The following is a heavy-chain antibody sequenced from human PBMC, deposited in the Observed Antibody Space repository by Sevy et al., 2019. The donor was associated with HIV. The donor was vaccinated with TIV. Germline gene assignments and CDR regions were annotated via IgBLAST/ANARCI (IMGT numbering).Heavy chain of an antibody. D-gene: IGHD1-26*01. V-gene: IGHV1-18*01. J-gene: IGHJ6*02. Sequence: ASVKVSCKASGYTFTSFGISWVRQAPGQGLEWMGWISAYNGNTNYAQKFQGRVTMTTDISSTSTAYMELRGLRSDDTAVYYCARDTRVGATFGISYYYYGMDVWGQGTTVTVSS. CDR1: GYTFTSFG. CDR3: ARDTRVGATFGISYYYYGMDV. CDR2: ISAYNGNT.